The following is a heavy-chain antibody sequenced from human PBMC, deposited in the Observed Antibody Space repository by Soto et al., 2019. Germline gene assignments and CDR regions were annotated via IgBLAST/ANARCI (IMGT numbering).Heavy chain of an antibody. CDR3: AKHKGHPRSAYYCDY. CDR1: GFTFSGDA. CDR2: INNYGDTT. D-gene: IGHD2-15*01. V-gene: IGHV3-23*01. Sequence: EVQLLESGGGLVQPGGSLRLSCAASGFTFSGDAMSWVRQAPGKGLEWVSFINNYGDTTYYADSVKGRFTISRDNSKNTLFLQMNSLRADDTAVYFCAKHKGHPRSAYYCDYWGQGALVTVSS. J-gene: IGHJ4*02.